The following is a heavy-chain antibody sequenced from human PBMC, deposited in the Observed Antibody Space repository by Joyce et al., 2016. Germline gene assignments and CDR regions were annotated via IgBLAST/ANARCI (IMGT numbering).Heavy chain of an antibody. CDR1: GAAITSPNSF. CDR3: AREVISRADTDAFDL. Sequence: QVQLRESGPGLVKPSQTLSLTCTVSGAAITSPNSFWSWVRQPPGKGLAWIGYIRYSGNAYYNPSLTGRVVLSVDTSENQFSLTVHSVTAADAAVYYCAREVISRADTDAFDLWGHGTMVTVSS. J-gene: IGHJ3*01. D-gene: IGHD3-10*01. V-gene: IGHV4-31*03. CDR2: IRYSGNA.